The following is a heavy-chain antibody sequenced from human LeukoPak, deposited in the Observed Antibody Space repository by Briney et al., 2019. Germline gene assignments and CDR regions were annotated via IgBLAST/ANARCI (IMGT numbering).Heavy chain of an antibody. CDR2: IKEDGSDK. Sequence: PGGSLRRSCVASGFTFSHYWMSWVRQAPGKGLEWVANIKEDGSDKYYVDSVKGRFTISRDNARNSLFLQMNSLRAEDTAVYYCARAHGAFEIWGQGTMVTVSS. V-gene: IGHV3-7*01. CDR1: GFTFSHYW. CDR3: ARAHGAFEI. J-gene: IGHJ3*02.